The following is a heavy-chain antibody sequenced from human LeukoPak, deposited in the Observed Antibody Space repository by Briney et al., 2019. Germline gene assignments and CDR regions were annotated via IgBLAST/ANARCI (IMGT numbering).Heavy chain of an antibody. V-gene: IGHV4-59*01. CDR2: IYYSGIT. Sequence: SETVALTCTGSGGSISSYYCSWIRHPPGKGLEWIGYIYYSGITNYNPSLKSRVAMSVDTSKNQFSLKLSSVTAADTAVYYCARSPSLSGSYLGVLSWFDPGAREPWSPSPQ. CDR1: GGSISSYY. CDR3: ARSPSLSGSYLGVLSWFDP. J-gene: IGHJ5*02. D-gene: IGHD3-10*01.